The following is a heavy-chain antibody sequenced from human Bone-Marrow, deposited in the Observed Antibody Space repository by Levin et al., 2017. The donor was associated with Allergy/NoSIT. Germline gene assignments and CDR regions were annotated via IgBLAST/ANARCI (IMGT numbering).Heavy chain of an antibody. CDR3: ARLGGRHYDC. V-gene: IGHV5-51*01. D-gene: IGHD3-16*01. CDR2: IYPGDSDT. J-gene: IGHJ4*02. CDR1: GYAFSNSW. Sequence: KVSCKGSGYAFSNSWIGWVRQMPGKGLEWMGIIYPGDSDTRYSPSFQGQVTISADKSISTAYLQWSSLKASDTAMFYCARLGGRHYDCWGQGTLVTVSS.